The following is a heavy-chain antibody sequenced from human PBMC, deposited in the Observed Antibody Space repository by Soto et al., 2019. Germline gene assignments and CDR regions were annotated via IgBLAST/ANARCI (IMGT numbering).Heavy chain of an antibody. CDR3: ARHGPPSDGTNGVCYSGMDG. CDR2: IDPSDSYT. J-gene: IGHJ6*02. V-gene: IGHV5-10-1*01. CDR1: GYIFTSYW. Sequence: SLQICCKGSGYIFTSYWISWVRQMPGKGLEWMGRIDPSDSYTNYSPSFQGHVTISADKSISTAYLQWSRLKASDTAMYYCARHGPPSDGTNGVCYSGMDGSGQG. D-gene: IGHD2-8*01.